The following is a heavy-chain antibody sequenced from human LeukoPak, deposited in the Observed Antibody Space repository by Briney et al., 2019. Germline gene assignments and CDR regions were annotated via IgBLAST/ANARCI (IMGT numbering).Heavy chain of an antibody. D-gene: IGHD5-24*01. CDR1: GYTFTGYY. J-gene: IGHJ6*02. CDR2: INPNSGGT. CDR3: ARDTAGWLQLYYGMDV. V-gene: IGHV1-2*04. Sequence: ASVKVSCKASGYTFTGYYMHWVRQAPGQGLEWMGWINPNSGGTNYAQKFQGWVTMTRDTSISTAYMELSRLRSDDTAVYYCARDTAGWLQLYYGMDVWGQGTTVTVSS.